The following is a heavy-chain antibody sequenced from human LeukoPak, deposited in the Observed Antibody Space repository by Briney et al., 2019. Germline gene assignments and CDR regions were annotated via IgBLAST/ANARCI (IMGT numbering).Heavy chain of an antibody. Sequence: SQTLSLTCTVSGGSINSGDYYWSWIRQPAGKGLEWIGRIYSSGTNYNYNPSLKSRVTISIDTSKNQFSLKLTSVTAADTAVFYCARGANYGDSGLDAFDIWGQGTMVTVS. CDR1: GGSINSGDYY. D-gene: IGHD4-17*01. J-gene: IGHJ3*02. CDR3: ARGANYGDSGLDAFDI. CDR2: IYSSGT. V-gene: IGHV4-61*02.